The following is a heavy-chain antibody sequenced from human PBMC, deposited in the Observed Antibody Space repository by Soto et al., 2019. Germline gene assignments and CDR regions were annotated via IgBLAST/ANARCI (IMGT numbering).Heavy chain of an antibody. CDR2: IYYSGST. CDR1: GCSISSSSYY. CDR3: ARRRYYGSGSHYMRYFDY. V-gene: IGHV4-39*01. J-gene: IGHJ4*02. Sequence: SETLSLTCTVSGCSISSSSYYWGWIRQPPGKGLEWIGSIYYSGSTYYNPSLKSRVTISVDTSKNQFSLKLSSVTAADTAVYYCARRRYYGSGSHYMRYFDYWGQGTLVTVSS. D-gene: IGHD3-10*01.